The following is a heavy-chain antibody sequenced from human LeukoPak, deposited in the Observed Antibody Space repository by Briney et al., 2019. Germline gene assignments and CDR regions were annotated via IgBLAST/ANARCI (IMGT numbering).Heavy chain of an antibody. J-gene: IGHJ6*02. CDR2: INDSGST. D-gene: IGHD6-13*01. Sequence: SETLSLTCTVYGGSFSGYYWSWVRQPPGKGLEWVGEINDSGSTNYNPSLKRRVTISVDTSKDQFSLKLTSVTAADTAVYYCARGPRIAAAGQNYYYYGMDVWGQGTTVTVSS. V-gene: IGHV4-34*01. CDR3: ARGPRIAAAGQNYYYYGMDV. CDR1: GGSFSGYY.